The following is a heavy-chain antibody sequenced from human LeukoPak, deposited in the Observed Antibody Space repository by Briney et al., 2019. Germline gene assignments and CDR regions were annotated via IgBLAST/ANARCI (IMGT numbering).Heavy chain of an antibody. D-gene: IGHD4-11*01. CDR2: VNPNSGGT. J-gene: IGHJ4*02. Sequence: ASVKVSCKASGYTFTGYYMHWVRQAPGQGLEWMGWVNPNSGGTNYAQKFQGRVTMTRDTSISTAYMELSRLRSDDTAVYYCARALQPQGYYFDYWGQGTLVTVSS. CDR1: GYTFTGYY. CDR3: ARALQPQGYYFDY. V-gene: IGHV1-2*02.